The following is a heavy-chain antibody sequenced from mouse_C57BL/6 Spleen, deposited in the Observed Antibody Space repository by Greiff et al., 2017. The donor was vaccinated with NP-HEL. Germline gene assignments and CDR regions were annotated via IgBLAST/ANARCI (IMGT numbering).Heavy chain of an antibody. J-gene: IGHJ2*01. Sequence: QVQLQQPGAELVKPGASVKLSCKASGYTFTSYWMQWVKQRPGQGLEWIGEIDPSDSYTNYNQKFKGKATLTVDTSSSTAYMQLSSLTSEDSAVYYCARYYSNYYFDYWGQGTTLTVSS. CDR2: IDPSDSYT. D-gene: IGHD2-5*01. CDR1: GYTFTSYW. CDR3: ARYYSNYYFDY. V-gene: IGHV1-50*01.